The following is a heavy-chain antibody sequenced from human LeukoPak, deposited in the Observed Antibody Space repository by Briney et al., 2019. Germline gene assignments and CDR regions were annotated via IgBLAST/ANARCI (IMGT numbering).Heavy chain of an antibody. J-gene: IGHJ1*01. Sequence: GGSLRLSCAASGFTFSTFAMIWVRQPPGKGLEWVSSIFPSGGEIHYADSVRGRFTVSRDNSKNTLYLQMNSLRAEDTAVYYCAKDPLDYYDSSGYYYPEYFQHWGQGTLVTVSS. V-gene: IGHV3-23*01. CDR3: AKDPLDYYDSSGYYYPEYFQH. D-gene: IGHD3-22*01. CDR2: IFPSGGEI. CDR1: GFTFSTFA.